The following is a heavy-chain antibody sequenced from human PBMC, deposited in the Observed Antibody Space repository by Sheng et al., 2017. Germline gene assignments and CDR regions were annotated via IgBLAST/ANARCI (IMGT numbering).Heavy chain of an antibody. D-gene: IGHD6-19*01. CDR3: ARDAPRITVADRFDC. J-gene: IGHJ4*02. Sequence: QVQLVESGGRRWSSLGGPVRLSCAASGFTFSTYVMHWVRQAPGKGLEWVAVISYDGSNIYYADSVKGRFTVSRDNSKNTLYLQMNSLRAEDTAVYYCARDAPRITVADRFDCWGQGTLVTVSS. CDR1: GFTFSTYV. CDR2: ISYDGSNI. V-gene: IGHV3-30*04.